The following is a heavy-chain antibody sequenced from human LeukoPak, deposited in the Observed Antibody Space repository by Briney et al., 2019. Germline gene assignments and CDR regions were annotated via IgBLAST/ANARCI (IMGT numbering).Heavy chain of an antibody. CDR2: ISASGGST. J-gene: IGHJ4*02. Sequence: GGSLRLSCAASGLTFSSYAMSWVRQAPGKGLEWVSGISASGGSTYYADSVKGRFTISRDNSKNTLYLQMNSLRAEDTAVYYCAKDRYSGSYVLPRSKSTNKLDYWGQRTLVTVSS. V-gene: IGHV3-23*01. D-gene: IGHD1-26*01. CDR1: GLTFSSYA. CDR3: AKDRYSGSYVLPRSKSTNKLDY.